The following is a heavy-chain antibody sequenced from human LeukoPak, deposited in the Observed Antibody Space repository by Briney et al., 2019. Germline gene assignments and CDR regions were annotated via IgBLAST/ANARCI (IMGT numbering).Heavy chain of an antibody. CDR3: TTEFYSNGYNI. CDR1: GFTFSSAW. D-gene: IGHD5-24*01. J-gene: IGHJ4*02. CDR2: IKSRTDGGTT. Sequence: GGSLRLSCPGSGFTFSSAWMTWVRQIPGKGLEWVGHIKSRTDGGTTDYAAPVKGRFTIPRDDSKNTVYLQMNSLKAEDSAVYFCTTEFYSNGYNIWGQGTLVIVSS. V-gene: IGHV3-15*01.